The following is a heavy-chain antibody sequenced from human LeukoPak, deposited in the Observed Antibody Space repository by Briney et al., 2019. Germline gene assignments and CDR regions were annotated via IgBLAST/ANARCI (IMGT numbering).Heavy chain of an antibody. CDR2: INWNGGST. CDR1: GFTFDDYG. J-gene: IGHJ4*02. V-gene: IGHV3-20*01. Sequence: GGSLRLSCVASGFTFDDYGIGWVRQAPGKGPEWVSGINWNGGSTDYADSVKGRFTISRDNAKNSVSLRVEDTALYHCVLTSGSGSYRGYLNYWGQGTLVTVSS. D-gene: IGHD3-10*01. CDR3: VLTSGSGSYRGYLNY.